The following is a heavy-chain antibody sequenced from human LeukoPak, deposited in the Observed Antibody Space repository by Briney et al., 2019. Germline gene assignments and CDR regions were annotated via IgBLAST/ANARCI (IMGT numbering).Heavy chain of an antibody. CDR2: ISGSSDYR. D-gene: IGHD1-7*01. CDR1: RFTFCSNS. V-gene: IGHV3-21*01. CDR3: ARDLARAGTTDPFVK. J-gene: IGHJ4*02. Sequence: EGSLRLSCAASRFTFCSNSFNWVRQAPGQELKWVSSISGSSDYRSYADSVKGRFTISRDNAKNSLYLKMNSLRAEDTAVYYCARDLARAGTTDPFVKWGQGTLVTVSS.